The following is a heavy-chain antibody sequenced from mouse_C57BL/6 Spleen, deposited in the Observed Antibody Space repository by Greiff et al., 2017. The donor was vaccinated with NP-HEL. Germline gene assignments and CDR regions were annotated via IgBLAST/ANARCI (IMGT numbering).Heavy chain of an antibody. CDR3: ARGGQLRLNSFFDY. D-gene: IGHD3-2*02. CDR1: GYTFTSYW. V-gene: IGHV1-50*01. Sequence: QVQLQQPGAELVKPGASVKLSCKASGYTFTSYWMQWVKQRPGQGLEWIGEIDPSDSYTNYNQKFKGKATLTVDTSSSTAYMQLSSLTSEDSAVYYCARGGQLRLNSFFDYWGQSTTLTVSS. J-gene: IGHJ2*01. CDR2: IDPSDSYT.